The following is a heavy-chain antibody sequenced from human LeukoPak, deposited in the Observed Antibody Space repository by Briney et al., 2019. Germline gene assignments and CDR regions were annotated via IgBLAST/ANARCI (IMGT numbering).Heavy chain of an antibody. D-gene: IGHD6-19*01. V-gene: IGHV3-9*01. J-gene: IGHJ3*02. CDR2: ISWNSGSI. Sequence: PGESLRLSCAASGFTFDDYAMRGGRQAPGKGLEWVSGISWNSGSIGYADSVKGRFTISRDNAKNSLYLQMNSRRAEDTALYYCAKDMKAVAGYDALDIWGQGTMVTVSS. CDR3: AKDMKAVAGYDALDI. CDR1: GFTFDDYA.